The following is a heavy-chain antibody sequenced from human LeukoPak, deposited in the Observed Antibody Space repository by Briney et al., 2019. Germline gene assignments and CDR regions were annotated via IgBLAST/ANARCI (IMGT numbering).Heavy chain of an antibody. J-gene: IGHJ4*02. CDR3: ACSPHYYFDY. Sequence: GGSLRLSCAASGFTFSSYAMSWVRQASGKGLEWVSAISGSGGSTYYADSVKGRFTISRDNSENTLYLQMNSLRAEDAAVYYCACSPHYYFDYWGQGTLVTVSS. D-gene: IGHD2-15*01. CDR2: ISGSGGST. V-gene: IGHV3-23*01. CDR1: GFTFSSYA.